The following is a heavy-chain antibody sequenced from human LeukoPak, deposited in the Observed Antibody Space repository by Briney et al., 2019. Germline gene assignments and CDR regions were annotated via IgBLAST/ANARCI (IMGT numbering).Heavy chain of an antibody. J-gene: IGHJ5*02. Sequence: SVKASCKASGGTFSSYAISWVRQAPGQGLEWMGGIIPIFGTANYAQKFQGRVTITADESTSTAYMELSSLRSEDTAVYYCVVKEGCSSTSCYIWFDPWGQGTLVTVSS. D-gene: IGHD2-2*02. CDR2: IIPIFGTA. CDR1: GGTFSSYA. V-gene: IGHV1-69*13. CDR3: VVKEGCSSTSCYIWFDP.